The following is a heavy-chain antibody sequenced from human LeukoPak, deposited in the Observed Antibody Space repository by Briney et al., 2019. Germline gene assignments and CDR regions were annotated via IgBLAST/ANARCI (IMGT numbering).Heavy chain of an antibody. V-gene: IGHV3-21*01. CDR3: ARDTYDSSGSLDY. Sequence: GGSLRLSCAASGFIFSSYGMNWVRQAPGKGLEWVSSISSSSTYTHYTDSVKGRFTISRDNAKNSLYLQMNSLRAGDTAIYYCARDTYDSSGSLDYWGQGTLVTVSS. D-gene: IGHD3-22*01. CDR2: ISSSSTYT. J-gene: IGHJ4*02. CDR1: GFIFSSYG.